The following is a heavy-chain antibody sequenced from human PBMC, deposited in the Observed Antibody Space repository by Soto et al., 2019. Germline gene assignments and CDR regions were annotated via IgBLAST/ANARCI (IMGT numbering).Heavy chain of an antibody. Sequence: GGSLRLSCTAPGFSFSSYALSWVRQAPGKGLEWVSTISGSDGKTYYADSVKGRFSISRDTSKTTLYLEMTSLRVEDTAVYYCARWSFLDYWGQGTRVTVSS. CDR3: ARWSFLDY. CDR1: GFSFSSYA. CDR2: ISGSDGKT. V-gene: IGHV3-23*01. D-gene: IGHD1-26*01. J-gene: IGHJ4*02.